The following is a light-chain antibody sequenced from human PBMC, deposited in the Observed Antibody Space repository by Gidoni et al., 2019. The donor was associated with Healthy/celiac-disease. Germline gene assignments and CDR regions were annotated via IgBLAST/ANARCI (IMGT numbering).Light chain of an antibody. CDR2: QES. CDR3: QAWDSSTVV. J-gene: IGLJ2*01. CDR1: KFGEKY. V-gene: IGLV3-1*01. Sequence: SYELTQPPSVSVSPGQTASITCSGDKFGEKYACWYQQKPGQSPVLFIYQESKRPSGIPARFSGSNSGNTATLTISGTQAMDEADYYCQAWDSSTVVFGGGTKLTVL.